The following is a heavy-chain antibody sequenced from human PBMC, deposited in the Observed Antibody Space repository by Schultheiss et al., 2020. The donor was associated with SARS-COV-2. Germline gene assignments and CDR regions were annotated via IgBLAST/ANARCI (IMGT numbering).Heavy chain of an antibody. J-gene: IGHJ6*02. Sequence: SETLSLTCTVSGGSISSYYWSWIRQPPGKGLEWIGEINHSGSTNYNPSLKSRVTISIDTSKNQFSLKLSSVTAADTAVYYCARVWRAMGYYYGMDVWGQGTTVTVSS. D-gene: IGHD1-1*01. CDR3: ARVWRAMGYYYGMDV. V-gene: IGHV4-34*01. CDR2: INHSGST. CDR1: GGSISSYY.